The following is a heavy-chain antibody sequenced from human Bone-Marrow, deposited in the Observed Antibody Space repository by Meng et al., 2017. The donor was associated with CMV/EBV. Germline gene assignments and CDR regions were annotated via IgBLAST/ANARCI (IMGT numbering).Heavy chain of an antibody. J-gene: IGHJ4*02. CDR3: ASAIVEVPAAIPDY. D-gene: IGHD2-2*01. V-gene: IGHV1-2*02. CDR2: INPNSGGT. Sequence: ASVKVSCKASGYTFTSYGISWVRQAPGQGLEWMGSINPNSGGTNYAQRFQGRVTMTRDTSVSTAYMELSGLTSDDTAVYFCASAIVEVPAAIPDYWGQGTLVTVSS. CDR1: GYTFTSYG.